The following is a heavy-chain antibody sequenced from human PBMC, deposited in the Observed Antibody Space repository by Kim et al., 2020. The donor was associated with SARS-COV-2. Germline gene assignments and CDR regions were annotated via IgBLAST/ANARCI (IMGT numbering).Heavy chain of an antibody. Sequence: GGSLRLSCEASGFIFSTYWMYWVRQAPGKGLVWVSHINGDGDTTRYADSVKGRFTIFRDNAKKTLYLQMSSLRAEDTAMYYCARGGDVLDIWGQGTMVTV. CDR2: INGDGDTT. V-gene: IGHV3-74*01. CDR3: ARGGDVLDI. D-gene: IGHD3-16*01. J-gene: IGHJ3*02. CDR1: GFIFSTYW.